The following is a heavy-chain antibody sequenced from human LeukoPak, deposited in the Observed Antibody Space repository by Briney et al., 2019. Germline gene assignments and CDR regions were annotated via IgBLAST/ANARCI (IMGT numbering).Heavy chain of an antibody. CDR1: GGTFSSYT. D-gene: IGHD3-3*01. Sequence: SVKVSCKASGGTFSSYTISWVRQAPGQGLEWMGRIIPILGIANYAQKFQGRVTMTRNTSISTAYMELSSLRSEDTAVYYCARGYYDFWSGYYTGIGGYYYYGMDVWGQGTTVTVSS. J-gene: IGHJ6*02. CDR2: IIPILGIA. V-gene: IGHV1-69*02. CDR3: ARGYYDFWSGYYTGIGGYYYYGMDV.